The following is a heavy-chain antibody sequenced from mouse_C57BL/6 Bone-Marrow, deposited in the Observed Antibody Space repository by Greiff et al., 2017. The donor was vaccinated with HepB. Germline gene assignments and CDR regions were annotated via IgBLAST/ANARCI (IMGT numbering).Heavy chain of an antibody. V-gene: IGHV1-52*01. J-gene: IGHJ1*03. CDR1: GYTFTSYW. CDR2: IDPSDSET. Sequence: VQLQQPGAELVRPGSSVKLSCKASGYTFTSYWMHWVKQRPTQGLEWIGNIDPSDSETHYNQKFKDKATLTVDKSSSTAYMQLSSLTSEDSAVYYCARRWLRRDWYFDVWGTGTTVTVSS. CDR3: ARRWLRRDWYFDV. D-gene: IGHD2-2*01.